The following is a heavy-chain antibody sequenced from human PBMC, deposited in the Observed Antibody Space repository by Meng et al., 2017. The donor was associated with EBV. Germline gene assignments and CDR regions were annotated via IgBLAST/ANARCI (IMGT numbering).Heavy chain of an antibody. D-gene: IGHD3-10*01. CDR2: FLPRLGAP. Sequence: QVQVVQPAAGVKKPGSSVRVSCKTSGGPFRYYAISWVRQAPGQGLEWLGGFLPRLGAPNYAQKFHGRVKITADESTSTHYMDLSSLRSEDTAIYYCASESGRGYTPDYWGQGTLVTVSS. CDR3: ASESGRGYTPDY. CDR1: GGPFRYYA. J-gene: IGHJ4*02. V-gene: IGHV1-69*01.